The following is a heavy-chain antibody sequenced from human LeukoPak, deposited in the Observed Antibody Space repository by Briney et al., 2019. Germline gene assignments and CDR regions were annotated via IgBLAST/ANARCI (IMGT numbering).Heavy chain of an antibody. CDR1: GFTFSSYA. Sequence: GGSLRLSYAASGFTFSSYAMAWVRQAPGKGLEWVSAITSGGNIYFADSVKGRFTISRDNSKNTLHLQMSSLRAEDTAVYYCLKDWGTYRALDYWGQGTLVTVSS. CDR3: LKDWGTYRALDY. D-gene: IGHD3-16*01. J-gene: IGHJ4*02. V-gene: IGHV3-23*01. CDR2: ITSGGNI.